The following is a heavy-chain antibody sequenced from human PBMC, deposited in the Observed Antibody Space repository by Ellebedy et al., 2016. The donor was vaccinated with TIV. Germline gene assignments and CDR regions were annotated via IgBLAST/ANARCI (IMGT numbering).Heavy chain of an antibody. D-gene: IGHD3-10*01. Sequence: MPGGSLRLSCTVSGGSISSSNYYWGWIRQPPGKGLEWIGSIYYSGSTFYNPSLKSRVTISVDTSKNQFSLKLNSVTAADTAVYYCARDRNMLRGVVAYWGQGTLVTVSS. CDR2: IYYSGST. CDR3: ARDRNMLRGVVAY. V-gene: IGHV4-39*07. CDR1: GGSISSSNYY. J-gene: IGHJ4*02.